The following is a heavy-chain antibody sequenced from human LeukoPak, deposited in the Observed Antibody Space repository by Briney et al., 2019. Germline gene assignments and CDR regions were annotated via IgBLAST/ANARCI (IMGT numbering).Heavy chain of an antibody. V-gene: IGHV4-59*01. J-gene: IGHJ4*02. D-gene: IGHD3-10*01. CDR3: ATLGLWFGRVSDY. CDR2: IYYSGST. CDR1: GGSISSYY. Sequence: PSETLSLTCTVSGGSISSYYWSWIRQPPGKGLEWIGYIYYSGSTNYNPSLKSRVTISVDTSKNQFSLKLSSVTAADTAVYYCATLGLWFGRVSDYWGQGTLVTVSS.